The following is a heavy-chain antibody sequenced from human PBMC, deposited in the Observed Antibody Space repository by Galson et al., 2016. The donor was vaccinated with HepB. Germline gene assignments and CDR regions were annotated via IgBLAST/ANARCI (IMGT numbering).Heavy chain of an antibody. CDR2: ISRSGDST. CDR1: GFTFSNYG. D-gene: IGHD1-26*01. CDR3: VQGSTAPAV. Sequence: SLSLSCAASGFTFSNYGMTWVRQAPGKGLEVVSSISRSGDSTDYADSVKGRFTISRDNSKNTLSLQMNSLTADDTAIYYCVQGSTAPAVWGKGTTVTVSS. V-gene: IGHV3-23*01. J-gene: IGHJ6*04.